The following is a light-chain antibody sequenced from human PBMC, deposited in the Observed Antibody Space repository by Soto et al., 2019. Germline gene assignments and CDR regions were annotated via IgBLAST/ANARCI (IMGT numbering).Light chain of an antibody. J-gene: IGKJ1*01. V-gene: IGKV1-5*01. Sequence: DFQMPQSPSTLSASVGDRVTITCRASQSISTWLAWYQQAPGKVPKLLISDASSLQSGVPSRFSGSGSGTEFTLTISSLQPDDFATYYCQQYKSSSWTFGPGTKVEIK. CDR3: QQYKSSSWT. CDR2: DAS. CDR1: QSISTW.